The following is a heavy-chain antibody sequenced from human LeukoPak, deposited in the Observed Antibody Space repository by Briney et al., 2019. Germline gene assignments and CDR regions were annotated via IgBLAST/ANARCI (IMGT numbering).Heavy chain of an antibody. CDR3: AQECVDSTGYYYVPNWFDP. Sequence: GGSLRLSRVASGFTFSSYWMSWVRQAPGKGLEWVANIKQDGSAKYYVDSVKGRFTISRDNAKNSLYLHMNSLRADDTAVYYCAQECVDSTGYYYVPNWFDPWGQGTLVTVSS. D-gene: IGHD3-22*01. J-gene: IGHJ5*02. V-gene: IGHV3-7*01. CDR2: IKQDGSAK. CDR1: GFTFSSYW.